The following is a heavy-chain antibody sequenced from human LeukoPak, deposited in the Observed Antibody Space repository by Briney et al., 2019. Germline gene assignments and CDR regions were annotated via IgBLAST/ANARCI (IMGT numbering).Heavy chain of an antibody. D-gene: IGHD2-15*01. J-gene: IGHJ3*02. Sequence: GASVKVSCKASGYTFTSYDINWVRQATGQGLEWMGWMNPNSGNTGYAQKFQGRVTITRNTSISTAYMELSSLRSEDTAVYYCARGYCSGGSCSHDAFDIWGQGTMVTVSS. CDR1: GYTFTSYD. CDR3: ARGYCSGGSCSHDAFDI. CDR2: MNPNSGNT. V-gene: IGHV1-8*03.